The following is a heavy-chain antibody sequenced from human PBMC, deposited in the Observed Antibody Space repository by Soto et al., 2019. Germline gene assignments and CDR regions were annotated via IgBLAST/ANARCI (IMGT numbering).Heavy chain of an antibody. CDR1: GASTSGRF. CDR2: IWPRGSA. J-gene: IGHJ4*02. CDR3: YSRAPDF. V-gene: IGHV4-59*11. D-gene: IGHD3-3*01. Sequence: SETLSLTCTVSGASTSGRFWSWVRQPPWKGLEWIGNIWPRGSANYNPSLKSRVTLSLDTSQNQFSLRLSSVTAADTAGYFCYSRAPDFWGPGTLVTVSS.